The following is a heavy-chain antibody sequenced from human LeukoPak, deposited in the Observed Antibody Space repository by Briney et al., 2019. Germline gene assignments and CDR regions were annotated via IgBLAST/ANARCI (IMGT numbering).Heavy chain of an antibody. D-gene: IGHD6-19*01. J-gene: IGHJ4*02. V-gene: IGHV3-30-3*02. CDR2: ISYDGSNK. CDR3: AKSRSSGWYGGLDY. CDR1: GFTFSSYA. Sequence: TGRSLRLSCAASGFTFSSYAMYWVRQAPGKGLEWVTVISYDGSNKHYADSVKGRFTISRDDSKNTLYLQMNSVRAEDTAVYYCAKSRSSGWYGGLDYWGQGTLVTVSS.